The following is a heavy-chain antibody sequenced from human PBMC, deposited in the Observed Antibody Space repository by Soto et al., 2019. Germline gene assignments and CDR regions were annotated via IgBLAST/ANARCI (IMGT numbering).Heavy chain of an antibody. CDR2: MNPNSGNT. J-gene: IGHJ5*02. V-gene: IGHV1-8*01. CDR1: GYTFTSYD. D-gene: IGHD2-15*01. Sequence: QVQLVQSGAEVKKPGASVKVSCKASGYTFTSYDINWVRQATGQGLEWMGWMNPNSGNTGYAQKFQGRVTMTRNTSISKAYMELSSLRSEDTAVYYCARGYCSGGSCSSGDWFDPWGQGTLVTVSS. CDR3: ARGYCSGGSCSSGDWFDP.